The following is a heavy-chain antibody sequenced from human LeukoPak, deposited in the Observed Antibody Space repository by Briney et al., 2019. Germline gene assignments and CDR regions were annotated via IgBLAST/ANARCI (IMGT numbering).Heavy chain of an antibody. V-gene: IGHV1-8*01. J-gene: IGHJ5*02. CDR3: ARVVPAATSYGSWFDP. CDR1: GYTFTSYD. Sequence: ASVKVSCKASGYTFTSYDINWVRQATGQGLEWMGWMNPNSGNTGYAQKFQGRVTMTRNTSISTAYMELSSLRSEDTAVYYCARVVPAATSYGSWFDPWGQGTLVTVSS. D-gene: IGHD2-2*01. CDR2: MNPNSGNT.